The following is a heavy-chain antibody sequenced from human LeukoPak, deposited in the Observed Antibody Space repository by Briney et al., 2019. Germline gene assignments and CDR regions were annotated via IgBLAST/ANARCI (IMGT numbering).Heavy chain of an antibody. J-gene: IGHJ4*02. CDR3: AKAVGYSSGRYFDY. D-gene: IGHD6-19*01. V-gene: IGHV3-23*01. CDR1: GFTFSSYA. CDR2: ISGSGGST. Sequence: GGSLRLSCAASGFTFSSYAMSWVRQAPGKGLEWVSAISGSGGSTYYADSAKGRFTISRDNSKNTLYLQMNSLRAEDTAVYYCAKAVGYSSGRYFDYWGQGTLVTVSS.